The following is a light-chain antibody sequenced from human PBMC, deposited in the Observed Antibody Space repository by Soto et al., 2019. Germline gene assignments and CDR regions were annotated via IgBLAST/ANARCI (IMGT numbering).Light chain of an antibody. CDR1: QSVSRY. Sequence: EIVLTQSPATLSLSPGDRATLSCRASQSVSRYLAWYQQAPGRAPRLLIYDASNRATGIPARFSGSGSGTEFTLTISSLQPEDFATYYCQQHGQWPITFGQGTRLEI. CDR3: QQHGQWPIT. CDR2: DAS. J-gene: IGKJ5*01. V-gene: IGKV3-11*01.